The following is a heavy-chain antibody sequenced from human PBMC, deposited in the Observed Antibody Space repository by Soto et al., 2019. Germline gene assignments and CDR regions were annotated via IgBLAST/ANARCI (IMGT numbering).Heavy chain of an antibody. Sequence: QVQLQRWGAGLLKPSETLSLKCAVTGGSLRGYTGGGSRQPPGKGLEGIGEVKDAGHTNYSPSLRGRVTISSDTSNNQFSLRLNSVTAADTGVYYCARGQEGVVATHWDHGSLVTVSS. CDR1: GGSLRGYT. CDR3: ARGQEGVVATH. J-gene: IGHJ4*01. D-gene: IGHD5-12*01. V-gene: IGHV4-34*01. CDR2: VKDAGHT.